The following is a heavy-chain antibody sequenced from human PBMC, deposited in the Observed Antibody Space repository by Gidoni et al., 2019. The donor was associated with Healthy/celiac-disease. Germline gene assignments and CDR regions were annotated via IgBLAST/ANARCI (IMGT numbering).Heavy chain of an antibody. J-gene: IGHJ5*02. CDR1: GFTFSSYA. CDR3: AKGAVVVVVAALNWFDP. D-gene: IGHD2-15*01. Sequence: EVQLLESGGGLVQPGGSLRLSCAASGFTFSSYAMSWVRQAPGKGLELVSAISGSGGSTYYADSVKGRFTISRDNSKNTLYLQMNSLRAEDTAVYYCAKGAVVVVVAALNWFDPWGQGTLVTVSS. CDR2: ISGSGGST. V-gene: IGHV3-23*01.